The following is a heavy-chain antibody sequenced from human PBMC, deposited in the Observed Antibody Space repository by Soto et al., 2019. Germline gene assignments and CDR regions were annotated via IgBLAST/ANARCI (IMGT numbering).Heavy chain of an antibody. V-gene: IGHV3-30-3*01. CDR3: ARDLKQGSGWTMIVDYYYGMDV. Sequence: GRAVRLSGAASVVTFSTYTMHWARQAPGKGRGWMAVISYAGSNKYYADSVKGRFTISRDNSKNTLYLQMNSLRAEDTAVYYRARDLKQGSGWTMIVDYYYGMDVWGQGTTVTVPS. D-gene: IGHD6-19*01. CDR2: ISYAGSNK. J-gene: IGHJ6*02. CDR1: VVTFSTYT.